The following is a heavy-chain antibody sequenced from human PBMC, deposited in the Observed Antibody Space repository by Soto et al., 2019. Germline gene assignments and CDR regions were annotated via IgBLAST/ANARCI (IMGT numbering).Heavy chain of an antibody. CDR3: ARGGPYGDLDY. Sequence: QVQLQESGPGLVKPSQTLSLTCTVSGGSISSGDYYWSWIRQPPGKGLEWIGYIYYSGSTYYNPSRTSRVTISVDTSKTQCSLKLSSVTAADTAVYYCARGGPYGDLDYWGQGTLVTVAS. D-gene: IGHD4-17*01. CDR2: IYYSGST. J-gene: IGHJ4*02. V-gene: IGHV4-30-4*01. CDR1: GGSISSGDYY.